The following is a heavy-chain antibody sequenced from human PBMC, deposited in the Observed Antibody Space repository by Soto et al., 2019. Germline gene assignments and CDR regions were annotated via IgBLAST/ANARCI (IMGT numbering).Heavy chain of an antibody. CDR3: ARLLYDSRGYYYFDY. Sequence: ETLSLTCAVSGYSISSGYYWGWIRQPPGKGLEWIGSIYHSGTTYDNPSLKSRVTISVNMSNNQFSLKLSSVTAADTAVYYCARLLYDSRGYYYFDYWGRGTLVTVSS. CDR1: GYSISSGYY. CDR2: IYHSGTT. D-gene: IGHD3-22*01. J-gene: IGHJ4*02. V-gene: IGHV4-38-2*01.